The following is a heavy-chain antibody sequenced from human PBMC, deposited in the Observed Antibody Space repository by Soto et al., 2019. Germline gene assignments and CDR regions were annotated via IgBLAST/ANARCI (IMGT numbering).Heavy chain of an antibody. CDR3: AHRRHDYVWGSYRQAGWFDP. Sequence: QITLKESGPTLVKPTQTLTLTCTFSGFSLSTSGVGVGWIRQPPGKALEWLALIYWDDDKRYSPSLKSRLTITKDTSKNQVVLTMINMDPVDTATYYCAHRRHDYVWGSYRQAGWFDPWGQGTLVTVSS. D-gene: IGHD3-16*02. J-gene: IGHJ5*02. V-gene: IGHV2-5*02. CDR2: IYWDDDK. CDR1: GFSLSTSGVG.